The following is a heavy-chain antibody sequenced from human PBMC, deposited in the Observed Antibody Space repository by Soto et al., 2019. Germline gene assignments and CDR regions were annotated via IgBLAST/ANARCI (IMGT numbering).Heavy chain of an antibody. D-gene: IGHD2-21*02. CDR3: ARTLVTAKTRINWFDP. V-gene: IGHV1-18*01. CDR2: ISAYNGNT. CDR1: GYTFTCYG. J-gene: IGHJ5*02. Sequence: QVQLVQSGAEVKKPGASVKVSCKASGYTFTCYGISWVRQAPGQGLEWMGWISAYNGNTNYAQKLQGRVTMTTDTSTSTAYMELRSLRSDDTAVYYCARTLVTAKTRINWFDPWGQGTLVTVSS.